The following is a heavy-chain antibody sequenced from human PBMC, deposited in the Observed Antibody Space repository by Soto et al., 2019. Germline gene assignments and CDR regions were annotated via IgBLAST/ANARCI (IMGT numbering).Heavy chain of an antibody. D-gene: IGHD6-6*01. CDR3: ARLRKQLVRYYGMDV. Sequence: QVQLVQSGAEVKKPGSSVKVSCKASGGTFTSYTITWVRQAPGQGLEWMGGTIPIFATTNYAQKFQGRVTITADKSTSTAYMELSSLRSEDTAVYYCARLRKQLVRYYGMDVWGQGTTVTVSS. CDR2: TIPIFATT. V-gene: IGHV1-69*06. CDR1: GGTFTSYT. J-gene: IGHJ6*02.